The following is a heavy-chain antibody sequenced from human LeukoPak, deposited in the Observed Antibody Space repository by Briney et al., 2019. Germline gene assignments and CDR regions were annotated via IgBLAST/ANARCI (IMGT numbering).Heavy chain of an antibody. D-gene: IGHD6-13*01. J-gene: IGHJ4*02. Sequence: SETLSLTCTVWVDSISSYYGSWLRQPPGKAREGIGYIYTSGSTNYNPSLKSRVTISVDTYKNQFSLKLSSVTAADTAVYYCARHIAAAGTGFDYWGQGTLVTVSS. CDR1: VDSISSYY. V-gene: IGHV4-4*09. CDR3: ARHIAAAGTGFDY. CDR2: IYTSGST.